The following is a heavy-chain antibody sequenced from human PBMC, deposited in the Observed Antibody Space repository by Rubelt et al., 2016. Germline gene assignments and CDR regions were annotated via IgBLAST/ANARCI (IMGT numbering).Heavy chain of an antibody. V-gene: IGHV1-18*01. D-gene: IGHD3-3*01. J-gene: IGHJ2*01. CDR1: GYTFTSYG. CDR2: ISAYNGNT. CDR3: XVGCLAXXF. Sequence: VQLVQSGAEVKKPGASVKVSCKASGYTFTSYGISWGRQAPGQGLEWMGWISAYNGNTNYAQKLQGRVTVSSGSASAPTLFPLVSCEXXXPXXXSXXVGCLAXXF.